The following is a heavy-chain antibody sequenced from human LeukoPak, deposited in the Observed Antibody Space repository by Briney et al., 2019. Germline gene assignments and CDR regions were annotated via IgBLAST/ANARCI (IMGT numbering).Heavy chain of an antibody. D-gene: IGHD6-19*01. Sequence: GSLVLSCAASGFPFSNSVMTWVRQAPGKGLEWVSTLDGSGAGTFYADSVKGRFTISRDNSRNTVYLQMNSLRAEDTAIYHCARCVAGPFDFWGQGTLVTVSS. V-gene: IGHV3-23*01. CDR3: ARCVAGPFDF. J-gene: IGHJ4*02. CDR2: LDGSGAGT. CDR1: GFPFSNSV.